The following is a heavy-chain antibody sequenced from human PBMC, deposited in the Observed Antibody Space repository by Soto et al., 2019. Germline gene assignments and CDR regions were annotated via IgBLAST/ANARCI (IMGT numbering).Heavy chain of an antibody. Sequence: LSLTCTVSGGSSINYYWTWIRQPPGKGLEWIGYVYYSGHTSYNPSLKSRVTISIDTSKNQFSLKVSSVTAADTAVYYWARALAVPGYFFFFWGRG. J-gene: IGHJ4*02. D-gene: IGHD6-19*01. CDR3: ARALAVPGYFFFF. CDR2: VYYSGHT. CDR1: GGSSINYY. V-gene: IGHV4-59*01.